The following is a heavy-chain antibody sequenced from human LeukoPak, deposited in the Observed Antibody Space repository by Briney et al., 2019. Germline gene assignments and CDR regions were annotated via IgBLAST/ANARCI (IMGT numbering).Heavy chain of an antibody. V-gene: IGHV3-23*01. D-gene: IGHD3-22*01. CDR1: GFTFSSYG. CDR3: ARNPTYYYDSSGYYYDY. J-gene: IGHJ4*02. CDR2: ISGSGGST. Sequence: GGTLRLSCAASGFTFSSYGMSWVRQAPGKGLEWVSAISGSGGSTYYADSVKGRFTISRDNAKNSLYLQMNSLRAEDTAVYYCARNPTYYYDSSGYYYDYWGQGTLVTVSS.